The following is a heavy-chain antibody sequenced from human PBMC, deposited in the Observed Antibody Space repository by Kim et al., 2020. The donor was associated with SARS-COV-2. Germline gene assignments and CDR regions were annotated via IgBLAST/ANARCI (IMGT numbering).Heavy chain of an antibody. CDR1: GFTFSSYG. CDR2: IWLDGSNK. V-gene: IGHV3-33*01. D-gene: IGHD1-26*01. Sequence: GGSLRLSCAASGFTFSSYGMHWVRQAPGKGLEWVVVIWLDGSNKYYADSVKGRFTISRDNSKNTLYLQMNSRRVEDTAVYYCARGRGSWYYYMDVWGKGTTVTVSS. CDR3: ARGRGSWYYYMDV. J-gene: IGHJ6*03.